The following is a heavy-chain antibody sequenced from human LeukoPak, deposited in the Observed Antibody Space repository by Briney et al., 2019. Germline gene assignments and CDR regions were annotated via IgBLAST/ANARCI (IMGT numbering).Heavy chain of an antibody. Sequence: ASVKVSCKASGYTFTSYGISWVRQAPGQGLEWMGWINAGNGDTRYSQKFQDRVTITRDTSASTAFMELSSLRSEDTAVYYCARGYNTSWSGGADYWGQGTLVTVSS. D-gene: IGHD6-13*01. V-gene: IGHV1-3*01. CDR1: GYTFTSYG. CDR2: INAGNGDT. J-gene: IGHJ4*02. CDR3: ARGYNTSWSGGADY.